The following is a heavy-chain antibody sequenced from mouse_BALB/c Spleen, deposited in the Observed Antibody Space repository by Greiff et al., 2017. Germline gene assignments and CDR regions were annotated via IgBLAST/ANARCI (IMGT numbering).Heavy chain of an antibody. V-gene: IGHV5-6-3*01. CDR1: GFTFSSYG. J-gene: IGHJ2*01. D-gene: IGHD5-5*01. CDR3: ARAYLSPYFDY. CDR2: INSNGGST. Sequence: EVQRVESGGGLVQPGGSLKLSCAASGFTFSSYGMSWVRQTPDKRLELVATINSNGGSTYYPDSVKGRFTISRDNAKNTLYLQMSSLKSEDTAMYYCARAYLSPYFDYWGQGTTLTVSS.